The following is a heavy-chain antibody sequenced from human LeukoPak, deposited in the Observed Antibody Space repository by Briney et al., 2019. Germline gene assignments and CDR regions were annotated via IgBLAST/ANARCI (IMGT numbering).Heavy chain of an antibody. CDR1: GASIGTSNNY. V-gene: IGHV4-39*01. D-gene: IGHD6-19*01. CDR3: ARHGQWLVRLDY. CDR2: IHYSGST. Sequence: SETLSLTCTVSGASIGTSNNYWGWIRQPPGKGLEWIGGIHYSGSTYYDPSLKSRVTISMDTSRNQCSLRLNSVTAADTAVYYWARHGQWLVRLDYWGQGTLVTVSS. J-gene: IGHJ4*02.